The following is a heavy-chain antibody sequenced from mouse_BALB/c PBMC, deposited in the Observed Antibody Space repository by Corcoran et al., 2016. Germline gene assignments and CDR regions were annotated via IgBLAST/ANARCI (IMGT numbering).Heavy chain of an antibody. Sequence: DEQLQESGPGLVKPSQSLSLTCSVTGYSITSGYYWNWIRQFQGNKLEWMGYISYDGSNNYNPSLKNRISITRDTSKNQFFLKLNSVTTEDTATYYCARGHYGSSYQFAYWGQGTLVTVSA. D-gene: IGHD1-1*01. CDR1: GYSITSGYY. V-gene: IGHV3-6*02. CDR2: ISYDGSN. J-gene: IGHJ3*01. CDR3: ARGHYGSSYQFAY.